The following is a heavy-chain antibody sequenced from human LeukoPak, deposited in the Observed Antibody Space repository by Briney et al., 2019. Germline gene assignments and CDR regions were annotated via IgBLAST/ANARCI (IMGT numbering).Heavy chain of an antibody. CDR2: INPNSGGT. D-gene: IGHD3-3*01. CDR1: GYTFTGYY. CDR3: ARDLTIFGGGIDY. J-gene: IGHJ4*02. V-gene: IGHV1-2*02. Sequence: ASVKVSCKASGYTFTGYYMHWVRQAPGQGLEWMGWINPNSGGTNYAQKFQGRVTMTRDTSISTAYMELRSLRSDDTAVYYCARDLTIFGGGIDYWGQGTLVTVSS.